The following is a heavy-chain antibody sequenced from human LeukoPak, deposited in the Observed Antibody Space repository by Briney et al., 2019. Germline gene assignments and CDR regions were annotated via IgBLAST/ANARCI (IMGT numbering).Heavy chain of an antibody. Sequence: PSETLSLTCTVSGGSISSSSYYWGWIRQPPGKGLEWIGSIYHRGSTYYNPSLKSRVTIFVDTSKNQFSLQLSSVTAADTAVYYCARHPTNSDFWSGSSYFDYWGQGTLVTVSS. CDR2: IYHRGST. J-gene: IGHJ4*02. D-gene: IGHD3-3*01. V-gene: IGHV4-39*01. CDR1: GGSISSSSYY. CDR3: ARHPTNSDFWSGSSYFDY.